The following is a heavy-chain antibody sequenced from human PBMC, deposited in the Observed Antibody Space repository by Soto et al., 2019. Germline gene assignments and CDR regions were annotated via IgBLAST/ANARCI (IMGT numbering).Heavy chain of an antibody. J-gene: IGHJ4*02. D-gene: IGHD2-8*01. V-gene: IGHV4-39*01. CDR2: IYYSGST. CDR3: ARHYCTNGVCYYFDS. Sequence: SETLSLTCTVSGGSISSSSYYWGWIRQPPGKGLEWIGNIYYSGSTYYNPSLKSRVTISVDTSKSQFSLKLSSVTAADTAVYYCARHYCTNGVCYYFDSWGQGTLVTVSS. CDR1: GGSISSSSYY.